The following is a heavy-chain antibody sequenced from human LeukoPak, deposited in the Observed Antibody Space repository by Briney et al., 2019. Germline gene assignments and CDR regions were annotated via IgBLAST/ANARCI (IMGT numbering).Heavy chain of an antibody. V-gene: IGHV1-18*01. CDR2: ISAYNGNT. D-gene: IGHD2-21*02. CDR1: GYTFTSYG. Sequence: ASVKVSCKASGYTFTSYGISWVRQAPGQGVEWRGWISAYNGNTNYAQKLQGRVTMTTDTSTSTAYMELRSLRSDDTAVYYCARYAVVVTAIPFDYWGQGTLVTVSS. CDR3: ARYAVVVTAIPFDY. J-gene: IGHJ4*02.